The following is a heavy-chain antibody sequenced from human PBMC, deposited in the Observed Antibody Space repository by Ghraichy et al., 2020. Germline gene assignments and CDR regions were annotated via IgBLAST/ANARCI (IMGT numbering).Heavy chain of an antibody. CDR3: AHRRGGYSDSGSYYFFEY. V-gene: IGHV2-5*02. CDR1: GFSLSTSGVG. D-gene: IGHD3-10*01. J-gene: IGHJ4*02. CDR2: IYWDDDK. Sequence: SGPTLVKPTQTLTLTCTFSGFSLSTSGVGVGWIRQPPGKALEWLALIYWDDDKRYSPSLKSRLTITKDTSKNQVVLTMTNMDPADTATYYCAHRRGGYSDSGSYYFFEYWGQGTLVTVSS.